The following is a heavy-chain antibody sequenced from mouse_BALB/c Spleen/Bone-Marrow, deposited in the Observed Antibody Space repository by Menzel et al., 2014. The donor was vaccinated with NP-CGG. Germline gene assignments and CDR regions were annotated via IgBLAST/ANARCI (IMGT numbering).Heavy chain of an antibody. CDR3: ARGGDRYDDWFAY. V-gene: IGHV1S29*02. CDR1: GYTFTAYN. CDR2: IYPYNGGT. J-gene: IGHJ3*01. D-gene: IGHD2-14*01. Sequence: VQLKDSGPELVKPGASVKTSCKASGYTFTAYNMPWVKLLSGKLLAFLGYIYPYNGGTGYNHKFKSKATLTVDNSSSTAYMELRSLTSEDSAVYYCARGGDRYDDWFAYWGQGTLVTVSA.